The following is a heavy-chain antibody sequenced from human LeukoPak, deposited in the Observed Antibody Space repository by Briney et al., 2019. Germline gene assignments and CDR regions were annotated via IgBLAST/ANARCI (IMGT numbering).Heavy chain of an antibody. Sequence: GGSLRLSCAASGFTSSTYSMNWVRQAPGKGLEWVSSISSGSSYIYYADSMKGRFTISRDDAKNSLYLQMNSLRAEDTAVYYCARYCSSSRCPYYYHMDVWGKGTTVTVSS. J-gene: IGHJ6*03. CDR1: GFTSSTYS. CDR2: ISSGSSYI. V-gene: IGHV3-21*01. CDR3: ARYCSSSRCPYYYHMDV. D-gene: IGHD2-2*01.